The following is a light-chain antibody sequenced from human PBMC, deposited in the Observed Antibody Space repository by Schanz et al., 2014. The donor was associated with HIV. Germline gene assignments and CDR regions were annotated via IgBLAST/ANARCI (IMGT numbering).Light chain of an antibody. CDR3: HHHGSSRGT. CDR1: QSVSSSY. V-gene: IGKV3-20*01. Sequence: EIALTQSPGTLSLSPGERATLSCRASQSVSSSYLAWYQQKPGQAPRLLIYGASSRATGIPDRFSGSGSGTDFTLTISRLEPEDFAVYYCHHHGSSRGTFGGGTKVEIK. J-gene: IGKJ4*01. CDR2: GAS.